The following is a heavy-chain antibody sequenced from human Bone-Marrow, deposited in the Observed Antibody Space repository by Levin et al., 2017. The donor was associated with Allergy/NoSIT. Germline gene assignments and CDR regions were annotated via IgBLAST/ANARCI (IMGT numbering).Heavy chain of an antibody. D-gene: IGHD1-14*01. Sequence: ASVKVSCKTSGFAFTGYYLHWVRQAPGQGLEWMGWINPASGATKYAPRFQGRVSMTRDTASNTAHMELNGLTSDDTAVYFCARANQYYYYAMNVWGQGTAVTVSS. CDR2: INPASGAT. V-gene: IGHV1-2*02. CDR1: GFAFTGYY. J-gene: IGHJ6*02. CDR3: ARANQYYYYAMNV.